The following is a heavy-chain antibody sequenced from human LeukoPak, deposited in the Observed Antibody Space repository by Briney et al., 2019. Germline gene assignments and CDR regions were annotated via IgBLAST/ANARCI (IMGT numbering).Heavy chain of an antibody. Sequence: PGGSLRLSCAASGFTLSTYAMSWVRQTPGKGLEWVAATSSSDAGTYHADSVRGRFTISRDNAKNSLYLQMNSLRAEDTAVYYCARALWFGELSFDYWDQGTLVTVSS. V-gene: IGHV3-23*01. J-gene: IGHJ4*02. D-gene: IGHD3-10*01. CDR2: TSSSDAGT. CDR3: ARALWFGELSFDY. CDR1: GFTLSTYA.